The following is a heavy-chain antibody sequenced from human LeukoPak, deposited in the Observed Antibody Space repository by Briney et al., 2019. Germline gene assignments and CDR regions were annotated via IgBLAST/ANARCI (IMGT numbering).Heavy chain of an antibody. CDR3: ARGYHDSSGYYYRGFDY. Sequence: GESLKISCKGSGYSFTSYWIGWVRQMPGKGLEWMGIIYPGDSDTRYSPSFQGQVTISADKSISTAYLQWSSLKASDTAMYYCARGYHDSSGYYYRGFDYWGQGTLVTVSS. J-gene: IGHJ4*02. CDR1: GYSFTSYW. CDR2: IYPGDSDT. V-gene: IGHV5-51*01. D-gene: IGHD3-22*01.